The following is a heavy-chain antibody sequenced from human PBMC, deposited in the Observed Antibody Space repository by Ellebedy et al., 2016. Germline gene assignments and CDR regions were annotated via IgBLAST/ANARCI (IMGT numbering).Heavy chain of an antibody. V-gene: IGHV1-69*13. CDR3: ATGEHSPHNFGVVFLDS. CDR2: FIPIFGTT. CDR1: GGTFKNYA. Sequence: SVKVSXXASGGTFKNYAFNWVRQAPGQGLEWLGEFIPIFGTTNYPQKFQDRVTITADESTTTAYMEVNSLRSEDSAIYFCATGEHSPHNFGVVFLDSWGQGTLVTVSS. J-gene: IGHJ4*02. D-gene: IGHD3-3*01.